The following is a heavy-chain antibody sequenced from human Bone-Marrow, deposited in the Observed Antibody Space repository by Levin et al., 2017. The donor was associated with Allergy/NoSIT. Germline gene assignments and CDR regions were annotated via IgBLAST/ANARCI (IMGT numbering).Heavy chain of an antibody. CDR3: ARHWGDRYYGSGSLTPFDP. CDR1: GGSISSYY. D-gene: IGHD3-10*01. Sequence: SETLSLICTVSGGSISSYYWSWIRQPPGKGLEWIGYIYYSGSTNYNPSLKSRVTISVDTSKNQFSLKLSSVTAADTAVYYCARHWGDRYYGSGSLTPFDPWGQGTLVTVSS. J-gene: IGHJ5*02. CDR2: IYYSGST. V-gene: IGHV4-59*08.